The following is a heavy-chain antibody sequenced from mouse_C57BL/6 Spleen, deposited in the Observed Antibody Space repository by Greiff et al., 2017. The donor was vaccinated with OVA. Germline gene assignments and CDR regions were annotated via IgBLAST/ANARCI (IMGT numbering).Heavy chain of an antibody. J-gene: IGHJ4*01. CDR2: ISSGGDYI. D-gene: IGHD3-2*02. Sequence: EVMLVESGEGLVKPGGSLKLSCAASGFTFSSYAMSWVRQTPEKRLEWVAYISSGGDYIYYADTVKGRFTISRDNARNTLYLQMSSLKSEDTAMYYCTRDAETAQATFAMDYWGQGTSVTVSS. CDR1: GFTFSSYA. V-gene: IGHV5-9-1*02. CDR3: TRDAETAQATFAMDY.